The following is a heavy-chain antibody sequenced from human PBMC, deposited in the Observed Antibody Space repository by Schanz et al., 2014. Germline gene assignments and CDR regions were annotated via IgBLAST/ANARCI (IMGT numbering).Heavy chain of an antibody. Sequence: QVQLVESGGGVVQPGGSLRLSCAASGFRLSTYGMHWVRQAPGKGLEWVAFIGHDGSKKYYVDSVKGRFTISRDNSKNTLYLQMNSLRVEDTAVYYCAKGGSSLDDWGQGTLVTVSS. CDR3: AKGGSSLDD. J-gene: IGHJ4*02. CDR2: IGHDGSKK. D-gene: IGHD3-16*01. CDR1: GFRLSTYG. V-gene: IGHV3-30*02.